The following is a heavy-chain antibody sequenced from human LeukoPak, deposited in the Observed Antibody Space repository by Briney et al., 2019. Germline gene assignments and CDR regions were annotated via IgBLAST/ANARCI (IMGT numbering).Heavy chain of an antibody. D-gene: IGHD3-22*01. V-gene: IGHV4-34*01. CDR1: GGSFSGYY. Sequence: SETLSLTCAAYGGSFSGYYWSWIRQPPGKGLEWIGEINHRGSTNYNPSLKSRVTISVDTSKNQFSLKLRSVTAADTAVYYCARVTGYVIEDYFDYWGQGTLVTVSS. J-gene: IGHJ4*02. CDR2: INHRGST. CDR3: ARVTGYVIEDYFDY.